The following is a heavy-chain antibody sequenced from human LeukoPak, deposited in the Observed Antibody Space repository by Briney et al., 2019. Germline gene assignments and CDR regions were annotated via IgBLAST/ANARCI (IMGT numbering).Heavy chain of an antibody. J-gene: IGHJ4*02. CDR2: ISTYDGNA. Sequence: ASVKVSCKASGYSFTSYGITWVRQAPGQGLEWMGWISTYDGNANYAQKLQGRDTMTTDTSTISAYMELRSLRSDDTAVYYCARAPSGFTYGPGDHWGQGTLVTVSS. D-gene: IGHD5-18*01. CDR1: GYSFTSYG. CDR3: ARAPSGFTYGPGDH. V-gene: IGHV1-18*01.